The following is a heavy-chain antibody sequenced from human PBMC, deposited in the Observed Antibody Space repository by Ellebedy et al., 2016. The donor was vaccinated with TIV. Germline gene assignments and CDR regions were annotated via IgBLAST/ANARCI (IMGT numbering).Heavy chain of an antibody. V-gene: IGHV4-34*01. CDR2: INHRGST. J-gene: IGHJ5*02. CDR1: GGSFSGYY. Sequence: SETLSLTCAVYGGSFSGYYWNWIRQPPGKGLEWIGEINHRGSTHYNPSLKGRVTISVDTSINHFSLKLTSVTAADTAVYYCARVDLTIGWFDPWGPGTLVTVSS. CDR3: ARVDLTIGWFDP. D-gene: IGHD3-9*01.